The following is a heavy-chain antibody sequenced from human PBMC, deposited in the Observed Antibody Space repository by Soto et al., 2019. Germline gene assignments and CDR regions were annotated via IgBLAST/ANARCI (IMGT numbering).Heavy chain of an antibody. V-gene: IGHV4-30-4*02. D-gene: IGHD1-26*01. CDR3: AREQTGGLLFDN. J-gene: IGHJ4*02. CDR1: GGSISSGDYY. Sequence: PSETLSLTCTVFGGSISSGDYYRSWIRQPPGKGLEWIGYIYYSGSTYYNPSLKSRVTISVDTSKNQFSLQLNSVTAADTAVYYCAREQTGGLLFDNWGQGTLVTVSS. CDR2: IYYSGST.